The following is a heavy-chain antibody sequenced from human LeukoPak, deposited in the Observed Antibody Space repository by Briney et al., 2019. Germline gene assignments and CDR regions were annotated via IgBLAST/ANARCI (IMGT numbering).Heavy chain of an antibody. CDR1: GCSISSYD. Sequence: SETLSLTCTACGCSISSYDWSWIRQPAGKGLQWVGRIYTSGSTDYKPSPERRVTMSVDSSRNQVSLKLSSVTAADTSVYYCARDWEGSLDYWGQGTLVTVSS. D-gene: IGHD1-26*01. CDR2: IYTSGST. CDR3: ARDWEGSLDY. V-gene: IGHV4-4*07. J-gene: IGHJ4*02.